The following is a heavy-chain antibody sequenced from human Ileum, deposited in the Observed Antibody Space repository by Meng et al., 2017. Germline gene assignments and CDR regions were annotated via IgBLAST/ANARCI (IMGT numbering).Heavy chain of an antibody. CDR2: TYYRSKWYS. Sequence: QVPLQQSGPGLVQPSQTLSISCAVSGGSVSSNIAAWNWIRQSPLRGLEWLGRTYYRSKWYSEYAVSVKSRISITPDTSKNQFSLQMNSVTPEDTAVYYCASGSGSLDYWGPGTLVTVSS. CDR1: GGSVSSNIAA. CDR3: ASGSGSLDY. J-gene: IGHJ4*02. D-gene: IGHD3-3*01. V-gene: IGHV6-1*01.